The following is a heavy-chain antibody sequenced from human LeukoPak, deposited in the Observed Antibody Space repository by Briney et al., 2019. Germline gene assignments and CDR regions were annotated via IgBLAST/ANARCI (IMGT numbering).Heavy chain of an antibody. V-gene: IGHV5-51*01. CDR1: GYSFTSYW. J-gene: IGHJ1*01. Sequence: GESLKISCKGSGYSFTSYWIGWVRQMPGKGLEWMGIIYPGDSDTRYSPSFQGQVTISADKSISTAYLQWSSLKASDTAMYYCAEGITRGYSGSYHEYFQHWGQGTLVTVSS. CDR3: AEGITRGYSGSYHEYFQH. D-gene: IGHD1-26*01. CDR2: IYPGDSDT.